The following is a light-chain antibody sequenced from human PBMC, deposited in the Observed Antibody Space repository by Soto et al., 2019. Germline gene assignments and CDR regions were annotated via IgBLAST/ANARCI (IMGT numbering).Light chain of an antibody. CDR1: QDIRND. J-gene: IGKJ4*01. CDR2: SAS. Sequence: DIQVTQSPSSLSASVGDRVTITCRASQDIRNDLGWYQQKPGKAPKRLIFSASTLDSGVPSRFSGGGFGTEFTLTISSLQPEDFATYYCLHHYNYPLTLGGGTKVEIK. V-gene: IGKV1-17*01. CDR3: LHHYNYPLT.